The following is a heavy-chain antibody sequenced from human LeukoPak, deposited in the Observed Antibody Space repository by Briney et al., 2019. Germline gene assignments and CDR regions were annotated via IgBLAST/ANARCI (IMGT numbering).Heavy chain of an antibody. V-gene: IGHV3-15*01. CDR2: IKSKTDGWTT. Sequence: GGSLRLSCAASRFTFSNAWMSWVRQAPGRGLEWVGRIKSKTDGWTTDYAAPVKGRFTISRDDSRNTLYLQMNSLKTEDTAVYYCTTPLYYYESSGYVYWGQGALVTVSS. J-gene: IGHJ4*02. CDR3: TTPLYYYESSGYVY. D-gene: IGHD3-22*01. CDR1: RFTFSNAW.